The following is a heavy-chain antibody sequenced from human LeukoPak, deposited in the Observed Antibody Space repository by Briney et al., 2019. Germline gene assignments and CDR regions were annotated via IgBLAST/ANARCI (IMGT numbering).Heavy chain of an antibody. CDR1: GVSLSSGGYF. D-gene: IGHD2-2*01. V-gene: IGHV4-61*02. CDR2: FYVSGST. CDR3: AVGNCPTTSCYPGVAFDI. Sequence: SQTLSLTCTVSGVSLSSGGYFWSWIRQPAGKGLEWIGRFYVSGSTNYNPSLQSRVTISVDTSKNQFSLKLTSVTAADTAVYYCAVGNCPTTSCYPGVAFDIWGQGTMVTVSS. J-gene: IGHJ3*02.